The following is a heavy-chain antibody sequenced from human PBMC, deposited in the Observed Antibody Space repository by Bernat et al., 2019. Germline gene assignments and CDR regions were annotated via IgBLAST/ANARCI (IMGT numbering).Heavy chain of an antibody. V-gene: IGHV3-30-3*01. Sequence: QVQLVESGGGVVQPGRSLRLSCTASGFPFSSYAIHWVRQAPGRGLEWVAQISYDGNNQYYADSVKGRFTISRDNFKDTLYLQMNSLRTEDTAVYYCARDRGVVGAITGYFDPWGQGTLVTVSS. J-gene: IGHJ5*02. D-gene: IGHD1-26*01. CDR2: ISYDGNNQ. CDR1: GFPFSSYA. CDR3: ARDRGVVGAITGYFDP.